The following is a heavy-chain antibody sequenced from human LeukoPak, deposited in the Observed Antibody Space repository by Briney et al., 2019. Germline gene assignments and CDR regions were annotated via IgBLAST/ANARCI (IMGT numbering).Heavy chain of an antibody. D-gene: IGHD3-10*01. CDR2: ISAYNGNT. CDR3: ARDYGRLLWFGELLSH. J-gene: IGHJ4*02. CDR1: GYTFTSYG. Sequence: ASAKVSCKASGYTFTSYGISWVRQAPGQGLEWMGWISAYNGNTNYAQKLQGRVTMTTDTSTSTAYMELRSLRSDDTAVYYCARDYGRLLWFGELLSHWGQGTLVTVSS. V-gene: IGHV1-18*01.